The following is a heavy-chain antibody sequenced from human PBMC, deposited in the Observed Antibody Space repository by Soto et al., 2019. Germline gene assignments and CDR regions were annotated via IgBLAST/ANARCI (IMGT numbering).Heavy chain of an antibody. V-gene: IGHV1-24*01. J-gene: IGHJ4*02. D-gene: IGHD3-16*02. CDR2: FDPEDGET. CDR1: GYTLTELS. Sequence: ASVKVSCKVSGYTLTELSMHWVRQAPGKGLEWMGGFDPEDGETIYAQKFQGRVTMTEDTSTDTAYMELSSLRSEDTAVYYCATELYDYIWGSYRPYYFDYWGQGTLVTVSS. CDR3: ATELYDYIWGSYRPYYFDY.